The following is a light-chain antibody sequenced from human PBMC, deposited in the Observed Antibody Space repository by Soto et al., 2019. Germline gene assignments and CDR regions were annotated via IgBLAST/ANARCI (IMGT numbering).Light chain of an antibody. CDR3: AAWDGSLRVGV. CDR1: SSNIGSNY. J-gene: IGLJ3*02. V-gene: IGLV1-47*01. CDR2: RSD. Sequence: QSVLTQPPSASGTPGQMVTISCAGSSSNIGSNYVYWYQQFPGTAPNLLIYRSDQRPSGVPDRVSGSKSGTSASLAIGGLRSEDEADYYCAAWDGSLRVGVFGGGTKLTVL.